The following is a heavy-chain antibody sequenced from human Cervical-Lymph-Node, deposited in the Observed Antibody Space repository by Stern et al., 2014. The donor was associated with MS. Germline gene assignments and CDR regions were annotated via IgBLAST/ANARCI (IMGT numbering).Heavy chain of an antibody. Sequence: VQLVQSGAEVKKPGSSVTVSCKASGGSFSNYAMNWVRQAPGQGLEWIGAIRPMFGTANYAQRFQGRVTITADESTTTVYLELRTLRSEDTAVYYCAREDRPMLPVFAYWGQGTLVTVSS. CDR3: AREDRPMLPVFAY. CDR2: IRPMFGTA. V-gene: IGHV1-69*01. D-gene: IGHD3-10*02. CDR1: GGSFSNYA. J-gene: IGHJ4*02.